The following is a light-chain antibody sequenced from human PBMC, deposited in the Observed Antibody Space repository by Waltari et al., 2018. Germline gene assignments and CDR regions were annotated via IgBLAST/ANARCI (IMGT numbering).Light chain of an antibody. V-gene: IGLV1-40*01. J-gene: IGLJ2*01. CDR3: QSYDSTLNGVV. CDR1: SSNLGPRNY. Sequence: QSVLTQPPPVSGAPGQTVTITCTGSSSNLGPRNYVQCYQCLPGSAPTPLIHANNNRPSGVPDRFSGSKSGTSASLTITGLQAEDEADYYCQSYDSTLNGVVFGGGTKLTVL. CDR2: ANN.